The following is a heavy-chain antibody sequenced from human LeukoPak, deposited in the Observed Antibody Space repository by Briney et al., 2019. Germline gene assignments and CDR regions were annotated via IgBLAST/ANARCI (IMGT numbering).Heavy chain of an antibody. CDR1: GFTFEDYG. Sequence: GGSLRLSCDASGFTFEDYGMSWVRQAPGKGLEWVSVIDSGGSTNSADSVKGRFSVSRDNSKNTLYLQMNSLRVEDTAVYYCARTYGDYDYYYGMDVWGQGTTVTVSS. CDR2: IDSGGST. J-gene: IGHJ6*01. V-gene: IGHV3-66*01. D-gene: IGHD4-17*01. CDR3: ARTYGDYDYYYGMDV.